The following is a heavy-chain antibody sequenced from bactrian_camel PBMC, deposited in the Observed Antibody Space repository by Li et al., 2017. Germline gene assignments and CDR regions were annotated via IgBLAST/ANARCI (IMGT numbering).Heavy chain of an antibody. CDR3: ATLISWWHPAYKY. D-gene: IGHD7*01. V-gene: IGHV3S6*01. CDR2: FYLNA. J-gene: IGHJ4*01. CDR1: GFTFSNNW. Sequence: VQLVESGGGLVQPGGSLRLSCAASGFTFSNNWMHWVRQAPGKGLEWVSGFYLNAYYGDSVKGRFTISRDNAKNTLYLQLNSLKSEDTALYYCATLISWWHPAYKYWGQGTQVTVS.